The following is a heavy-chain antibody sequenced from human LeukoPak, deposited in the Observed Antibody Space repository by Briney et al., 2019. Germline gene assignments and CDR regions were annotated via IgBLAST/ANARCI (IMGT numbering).Heavy chain of an antibody. CDR2: ISAYNGNT. J-gene: IGHJ6*03. V-gene: IGHV1-18*01. Sequence: ASVKVSCKASGYTFTSYGISWVRQAPGQGLEWMGWISAYNGNTNYAQKLQGRVTMTTDTSTSTAYMELRSLRSDDTAVYYCAREGKDYGSGGYYENYYYYMDVWGKGTTVTVSS. CDR3: AREGKDYGSGGYYENYYYYMDV. CDR1: GYTFTSYG. D-gene: IGHD3-10*01.